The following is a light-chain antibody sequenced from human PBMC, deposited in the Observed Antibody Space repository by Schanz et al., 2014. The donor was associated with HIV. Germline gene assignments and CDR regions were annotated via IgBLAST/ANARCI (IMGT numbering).Light chain of an antibody. Sequence: QSALTQPASVSGSPGQSITISCTGTSSDVGGYNYVSWYQQHPGKAPKLMLYDVSNRPSGVPDRFSGSKSGNTASLTVSGLQPEDEADYYCGSYTTATTWVFGGGTKLTVL. CDR2: DVS. J-gene: IGLJ3*02. CDR1: SSDVGGYNY. CDR3: GSYTTATTWV. V-gene: IGLV2-14*03.